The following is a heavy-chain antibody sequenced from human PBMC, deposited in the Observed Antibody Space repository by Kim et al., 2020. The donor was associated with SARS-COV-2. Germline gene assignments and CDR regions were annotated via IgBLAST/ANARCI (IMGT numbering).Heavy chain of an antibody. V-gene: IGHV4-59*01. CDR3: ARYETYYDILAP. CDR1: GGSISSYY. CDR2: IYHSGST. D-gene: IGHD3-9*01. Sequence: SETLSLTCTVSGGSISSYYWSWIRQPPGKGLEWIGHIYHSGSTSYNPSLKSRVTISVDTSKNQFSLKLRSVTAADTAVYYCARYETYYDILAPWGQGTMVTVSS. J-gene: IGHJ3*01.